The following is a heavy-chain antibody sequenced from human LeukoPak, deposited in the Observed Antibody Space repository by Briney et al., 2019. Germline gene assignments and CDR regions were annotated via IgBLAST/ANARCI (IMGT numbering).Heavy chain of an antibody. J-gene: IGHJ4*02. CDR2: INLNSGGP. CDR1: GYTFTGYY. V-gene: IGHV1-2*02. CDR3: ARSPDILTGENFDY. D-gene: IGHD3-9*01. Sequence: GASVKVSCKASGYTFTGYYMHWVRQAPGQGLEWMGWINLNSGGPNYAQKFQGRVTMTRDTSISTAYMELSRLRSGDTAVYYCARSPDILTGENFDYWGQGTLVTVSS.